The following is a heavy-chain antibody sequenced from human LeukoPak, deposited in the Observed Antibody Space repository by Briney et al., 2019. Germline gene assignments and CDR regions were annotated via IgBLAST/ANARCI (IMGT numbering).Heavy chain of an antibody. CDR3: ARDWTNGSWFDP. J-gene: IGHJ5*02. CDR1: GYSISSGYY. CDR2: IYHSGST. Sequence: SETLSLTCAVSGYSISSGYYWCWIRQPPGKGLEWIGSIYHSGSTYYNPSLKSRVSISVDTAKKLFSLKLSSVTAADTAVYYCARDWTNGSWFDPWGQGALVTVSS. D-gene: IGHD3/OR15-3a*01. V-gene: IGHV4-38-2*02.